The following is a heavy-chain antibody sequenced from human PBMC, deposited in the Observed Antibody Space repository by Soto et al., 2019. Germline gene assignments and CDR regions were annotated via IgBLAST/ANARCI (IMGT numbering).Heavy chain of an antibody. CDR3: ARDQLLEADAFDI. CDR1: GFTFSSYS. D-gene: IGHD1-1*01. CDR2: ISSSSSTI. J-gene: IGHJ3*02. V-gene: IGHV3-48*01. Sequence: GGSLRLSCAASGFTFSSYSMNWVRQAPGKGLEWVSYISSSSSTIYYADSVKGRFTISRDNAKNSLYLQMNSLRAEDTAVYYCARDQLLEADAFDIWGQGTMVTVSS.